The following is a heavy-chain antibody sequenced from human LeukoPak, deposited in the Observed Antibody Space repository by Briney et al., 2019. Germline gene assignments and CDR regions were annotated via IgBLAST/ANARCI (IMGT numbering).Heavy chain of an antibody. J-gene: IGHJ4*02. CDR3: ARVPEAIFGVVTIPYFDY. V-gene: IGHV3-7*01. Sequence: PGGSLRLSCAASGFTFRTYWMSWVRQAPGKGLEWVANIKQDGSEKYYVDSVKGRFTISRDNAKNSLYLQMNSLRAEDTAVYYCARVPEAIFGVVTIPYFDYWGQGTLVTVSS. CDR2: IKQDGSEK. CDR1: GFTFRTYW. D-gene: IGHD3-3*01.